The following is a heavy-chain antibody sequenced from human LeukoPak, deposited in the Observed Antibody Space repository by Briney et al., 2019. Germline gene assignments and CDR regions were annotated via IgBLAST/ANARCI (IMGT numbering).Heavy chain of an antibody. V-gene: IGHV4-30-4*01. CDR3: ARDSSGYQLDY. CDR2: IYYTGST. CDR1: GGSVSSGDYC. J-gene: IGHJ4*02. D-gene: IGHD3-22*01. Sequence: SQTLSLTCTVSGGSVSSGDYCWNWIRQPPGKGLEWIGYIYYTGSTYYNPSLKSRVTMSVDPSKHQFSLKLSSATAADTAVYYCARDSSGYQLDYWGQGTLVTVSS.